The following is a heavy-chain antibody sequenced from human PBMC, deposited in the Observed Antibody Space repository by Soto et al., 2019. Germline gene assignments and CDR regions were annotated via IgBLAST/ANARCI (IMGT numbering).Heavy chain of an antibody. V-gene: IGHV3-23*01. J-gene: IGHJ4*02. CDR2: ISGSGGST. CDR1: GFTFSSYA. Sequence: EVQLLESGGGLVQPGGSLRLSCAASGFTFSSYAMSWVRQAPGKGLEWVSAISGSGGSTYYADSVKGRFTISRDNSKNTLYLQMNSLRAEDTAVYYCAKGGSIFRPILDPGYFDYWGQGTLVTVSS. CDR3: AKGGSIFRPILDPGYFDY. D-gene: IGHD3-3*01.